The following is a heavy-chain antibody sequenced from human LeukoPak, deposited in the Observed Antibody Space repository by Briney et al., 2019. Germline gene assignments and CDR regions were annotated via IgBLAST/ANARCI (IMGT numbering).Heavy chain of an antibody. CDR1: GGSFSGYY. V-gene: IGHV4-34*01. CDR3: ASGGGSPDY. J-gene: IGHJ4*02. D-gene: IGHD3-10*01. CDR2: INHSGST. Sequence: TSETLSLTCAVYGGSFSGYYWSWIRQPPGKGLEWIGEINHSGSTNYNPSLKSRVAISVDTSKNQFSLKLSSVTAADTAVYYCASGGGSPDYWGQGTLVTVSS.